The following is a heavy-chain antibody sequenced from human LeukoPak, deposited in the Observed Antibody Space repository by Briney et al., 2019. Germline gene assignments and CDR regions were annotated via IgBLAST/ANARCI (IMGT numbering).Heavy chain of an antibody. CDR3: AKDGAAAGPADY. CDR1: GFTFSNAW. D-gene: IGHD6-13*01. CDR2: ISGSGGST. Sequence: PGGSLRLSCAASGFTFSNAWMSWVRQAPGKGLEWVSAISGSGGSTYYADSVKGRFTISRDNSKNTLYLQMNSLRAEDTAVYYCAKDGAAAGPADYWGQGTLVTVSS. J-gene: IGHJ4*02. V-gene: IGHV3-23*01.